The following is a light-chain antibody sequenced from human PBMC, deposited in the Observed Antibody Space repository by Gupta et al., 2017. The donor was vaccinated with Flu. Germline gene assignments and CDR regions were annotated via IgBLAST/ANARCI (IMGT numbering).Light chain of an antibody. CDR3: RQATHWPIS. CDR1: QGLVYFDGNTY. V-gene: IGKV2-30*01. J-gene: IGKJ5*01. CDR2: KVS. Sequence: DVVMTQSPPSLSVTLGQPASISCRSSQGLVYFDGNTYLSWFQQRPGQSPRRLIYKVSAQGSGAPDRFSGSGSGTDFTLKISRVEAADVGVYYCRQATHWPISFGQGTRLEIK.